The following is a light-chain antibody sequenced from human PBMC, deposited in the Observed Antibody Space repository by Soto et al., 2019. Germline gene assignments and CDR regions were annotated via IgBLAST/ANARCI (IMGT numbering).Light chain of an antibody. V-gene: IGKV3-20*01. CDR3: QQYGNSPIT. Sequence: EIVLTQSPGTLSLSPGERATLSCSATQSVTSTYLAWKRQKPGQPPRLVIYGASSRATGIPDRISGSGSGTDFTLIISRLEPEDFAVYYCQQYGNSPITFGQGTRLEIK. CDR2: GAS. CDR1: QSVTSTY. J-gene: IGKJ5*01.